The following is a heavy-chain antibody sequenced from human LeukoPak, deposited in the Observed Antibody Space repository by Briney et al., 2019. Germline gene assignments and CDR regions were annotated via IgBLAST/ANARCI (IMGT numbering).Heavy chain of an antibody. V-gene: IGHV3-30-3*01. D-gene: IGHD5-24*01. J-gene: IGHJ4*02. CDR1: GFTVSSNY. Sequence: PGGSLRLSCVASGFTVSSNYMSWVRQAPGKGLEWVAVISYDGSNKYYADSVKGRFTISRDNSKNTLYLQMNSQRAEDTAVYYCARDEGDGSWGQGTLVTVSS. CDR2: ISYDGSNK. CDR3: ARDEGDGS.